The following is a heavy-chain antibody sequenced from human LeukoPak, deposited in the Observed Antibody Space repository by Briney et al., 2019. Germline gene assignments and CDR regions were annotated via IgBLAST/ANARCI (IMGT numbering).Heavy chain of an antibody. CDR3: ASRTGEYSSGWYPYY. V-gene: IGHV5-51*01. CDR1: GYSFTSYW. Sequence: GESLKISCKGSGYSFTSYWIGWVRQMPGKGLEWMGIIYPGDSDTRYSPSFQGQVTISADKSISTAYLQWSSLKASDTAMYYCASRTGEYSSGWYPYYWGQGTLVIVSS. J-gene: IGHJ4*02. D-gene: IGHD6-19*01. CDR2: IYPGDSDT.